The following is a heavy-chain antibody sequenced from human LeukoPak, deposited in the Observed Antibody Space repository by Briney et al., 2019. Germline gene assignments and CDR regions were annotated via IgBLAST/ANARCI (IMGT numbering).Heavy chain of an antibody. V-gene: IGHV3-48*03. CDR1: GFTFNTYE. J-gene: IGHJ5*02. Sequence: GGSLRLSCAASGFTFNTYEMNWVRQAPGKGLEWVSYISGDAGRIHYADSVKGRFTISRDNSKNTLYLQMNSLRAEDTAVYYCAKPATLWFGEFSWFDPWGQGTLVTVSS. D-gene: IGHD3-10*01. CDR3: AKPATLWFGEFSWFDP. CDR2: ISGDAGRI.